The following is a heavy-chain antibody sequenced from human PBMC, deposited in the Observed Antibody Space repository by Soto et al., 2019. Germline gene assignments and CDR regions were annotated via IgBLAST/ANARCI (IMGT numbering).Heavy chain of an antibody. Sequence: EVQLVESGGGLVKPGGSLRLSCAASGFTFSSYSMNWVRQAPGKGLEWVSSISSSSSYIYYADSVKGRFTISRDNAKNALYLQMNSLRAEDTAVYYCARDEGIRDGYNVKPRGDDAFDIWGQGTMVTVSS. D-gene: IGHD5-12*01. CDR3: ARDEGIRDGYNVKPRGDDAFDI. CDR1: GFTFSSYS. J-gene: IGHJ3*02. V-gene: IGHV3-21*01. CDR2: ISSSSSYI.